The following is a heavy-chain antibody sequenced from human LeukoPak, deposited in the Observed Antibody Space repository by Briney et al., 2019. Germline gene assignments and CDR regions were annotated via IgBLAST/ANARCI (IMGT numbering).Heavy chain of an antibody. CDR2: IRQDGSEK. V-gene: IGHV3-7*01. Sequence: GGSLRLSCEVSGFTFTDYWMNWVRQAPGKGPEWVANIRQDGSEKTYVDSVKGRFTISRDNTKNSLSLQLNGLRAEDTAVYYCARDGTAAGLYFDLWGQGTLDTVSS. J-gene: IGHJ4*01. D-gene: IGHD6-13*01. CDR1: GFTFTDYW. CDR3: ARDGTAAGLYFDL.